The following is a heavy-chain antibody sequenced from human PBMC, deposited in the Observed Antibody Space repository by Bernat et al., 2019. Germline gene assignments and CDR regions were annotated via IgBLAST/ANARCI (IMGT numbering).Heavy chain of an antibody. J-gene: IGHJ4*02. V-gene: IGHV4-38-2*01. CDR2: IYHSGST. CDR1: GYSISSGYY. CDR3: AGSIAVVGYVGY. D-gene: IGHD6-19*01. Sequence: QVQLQESGPGLVKPSETLSLTCAVSGYSISSGYYWGWIRQPPGKGLEWIGSIYHSGSTYYNPSLKSRVTISVDTSKNQFSLKLSSVTAADTAVYYCAGSIAVVGYVGYWGQGTLVTVSS.